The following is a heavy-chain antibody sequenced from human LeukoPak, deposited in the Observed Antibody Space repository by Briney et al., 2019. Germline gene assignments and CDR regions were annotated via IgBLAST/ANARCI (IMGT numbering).Heavy chain of an antibody. CDR2: INPNSGGT. CDR3: ARDRRGALEGYYYYYYMDV. D-gene: IGHD4/OR15-4a*01. CDR1: GYTFTGYY. V-gene: IGHV1-2*02. Sequence: ASMKVSCKASGYTFTGYYMHWVRQAPGQGLEWMGWINPNSGGTNYAQKFQGRVTMTRDTSISTAYMELSRLRSDDTAVYYCARDRRGALEGYYYYYYMDVWGKGTTVTVSS. J-gene: IGHJ6*03.